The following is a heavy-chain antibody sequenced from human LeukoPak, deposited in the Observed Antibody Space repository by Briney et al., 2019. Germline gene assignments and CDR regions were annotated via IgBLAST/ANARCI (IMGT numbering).Heavy chain of an antibody. D-gene: IGHD3-10*01. J-gene: IGHJ4*02. V-gene: IGHV3-15*01. Sequence: GGSLRLSCAASGFTFSNAWMSWVRQAPGKGLEWVGRIKSKTDGGTTDYAAPVKGRFTISRDESKNTLYLQMNSLKTEDTAIYYCTRTYYYGSGSLDYWGQGTLVTVSS. CDR2: IKSKTDGGTT. CDR1: GFTFSNAW. CDR3: TRTYYYGSGSLDY.